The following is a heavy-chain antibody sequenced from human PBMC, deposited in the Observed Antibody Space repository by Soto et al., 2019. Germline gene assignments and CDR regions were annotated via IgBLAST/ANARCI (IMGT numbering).Heavy chain of an antibody. CDR3: ARDRRYSDRGVYYNNGIDV. Sequence: EVQLVESGGGLVQPGGSLRLSCAATGFTFSTYSMNWVRQAPGKGLEWVSYISSSSSTIFYADSVKGRITISRDNAKKSLYLQMNRLRDEDTAVYFCARDRRYSDRGVYYNNGIDVWGQGTTVTVSS. D-gene: IGHD3-22*01. V-gene: IGHV3-48*02. CDR1: GFTFSTYS. CDR2: ISSSSSTI. J-gene: IGHJ6*02.